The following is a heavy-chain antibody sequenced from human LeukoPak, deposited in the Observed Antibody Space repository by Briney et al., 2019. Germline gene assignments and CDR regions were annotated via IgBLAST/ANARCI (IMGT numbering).Heavy chain of an antibody. Sequence: SETLSLTCTVSGGSISSYYWSWIRQPPGKGLEWIGYIYYSGSTNYNPSLKSRVTISVDTSKNQFSLKLSSVTAADTAVYYCARINSSSWYEDPYAFDIWGQGTMVTVSS. J-gene: IGHJ3*02. D-gene: IGHD6-13*01. CDR2: IYYSGST. CDR3: ARINSSSWYEDPYAFDI. CDR1: GGSISSYY. V-gene: IGHV4-59*08.